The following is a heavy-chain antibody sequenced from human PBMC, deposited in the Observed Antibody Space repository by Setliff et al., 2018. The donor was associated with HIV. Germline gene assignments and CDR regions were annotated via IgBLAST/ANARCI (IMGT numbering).Heavy chain of an antibody. Sequence: PGGSLRLSCAASGFSFSSYGMNWVRQAPGKGLEWVSYISSTSSNIYYVDSVEGRFTISRDSADNSLYLQMNSLRAEDTAVYYCVRDWLVREIIAVYYFDHWGQGTLVTVSS. CDR1: GFSFSSYG. CDR2: ISSTSSNI. V-gene: IGHV3-48*01. J-gene: IGHJ4*02. CDR3: VRDWLVREIIAVYYFDH. D-gene: IGHD3-10*01.